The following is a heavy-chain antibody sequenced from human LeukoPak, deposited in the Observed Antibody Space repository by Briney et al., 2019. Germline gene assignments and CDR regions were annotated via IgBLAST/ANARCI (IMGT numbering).Heavy chain of an antibody. CDR2: ITSKAYGGTA. V-gene: IGHV3-49*04. Sequence: GGSLRLSCTPSGGTFGDYAMSWVRHVPGKGLEWLGFITSKAYGGTAEYAASVKGRFTISRDDSRSLAYLQMNSLRTEDTAVYYCTRDREAAAGINALDIWGQGTMVTVSS. CDR1: GGTFGDYA. CDR3: TRDREAAAGINALDI. J-gene: IGHJ3*02. D-gene: IGHD6-13*01.